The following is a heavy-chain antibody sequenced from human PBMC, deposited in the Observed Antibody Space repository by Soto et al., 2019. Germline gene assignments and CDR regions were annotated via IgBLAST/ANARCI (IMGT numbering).Heavy chain of an antibody. J-gene: IGHJ4*02. CDR3: ARDRGAVAGQYFDF. CDR2: ISSSGTST. D-gene: IGHD6-13*01. Sequence: QVQLVESGGDLVKPGGSLRLSCAVSGFTFSDYYMSWIRQAPGKGLEWISYISSSGTSTKYAESVKGRFIISRDNAQNSLFLQMNSLRVEDTAIYYCARDRGAVAGQYFDFWGQGTLVTVSS. CDR1: GFTFSDYY. V-gene: IGHV3-11*05.